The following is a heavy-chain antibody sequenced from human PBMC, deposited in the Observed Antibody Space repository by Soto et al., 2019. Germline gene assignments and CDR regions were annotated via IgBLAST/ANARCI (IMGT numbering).Heavy chain of an antibody. V-gene: IGHV3-23*01. D-gene: IGHD3-3*01. CDR2: LSGSGGST. Sequence: EVQLLESGGGLVQPGGSLRLSCAASGFTFSSYAMSWVRQAPGKGLEWVSALSGSGGSTYYADSVKGRFTISRVNSKNSPNRQMNGLRAEDTAVYYCAKDIKIFGVPPSNDWFNPWGQGTLVTVCS. CDR1: GFTFSSYA. J-gene: IGHJ5*02. CDR3: AKDIKIFGVPPSNDWFNP.